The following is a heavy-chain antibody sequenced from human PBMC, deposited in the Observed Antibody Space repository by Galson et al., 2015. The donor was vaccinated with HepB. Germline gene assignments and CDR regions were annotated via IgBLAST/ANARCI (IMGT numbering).Heavy chain of an antibody. CDR1: GFTFSSYS. V-gene: IGHV3-48*04. D-gene: IGHD6-13*01. J-gene: IGHJ4*02. CDR3: ASSSLNFDY. CDR2: ISSSSSTI. Sequence: SLRLSCAASGFTFSSYSMNWVRQAPGKGLEWVSYISSSSSTIYYADSVKGRFTISRDNAKNSLYLQMNSLRAEDTAVCYCASSSLNFDYWGQGTLVTVSS.